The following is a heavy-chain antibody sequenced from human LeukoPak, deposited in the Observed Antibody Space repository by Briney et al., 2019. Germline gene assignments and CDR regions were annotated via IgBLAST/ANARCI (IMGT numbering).Heavy chain of an antibody. CDR3: AKDDSSSWYLSCYFDY. D-gene: IGHD6-13*01. CDR2: ISYDGDDGSNI. Sequence: GGSLRLSCAASGFTFRSYAMHWVRQAPGKGLEWVAVISYDGDDGSNIYYADSVKGRFTISRDNSKNTLYLQMNSLRAEDTAVYYCAKDDSSSWYLSCYFDYWGQGTLVTVSS. J-gene: IGHJ4*02. V-gene: IGHV3-30-3*01. CDR1: GFTFRSYA.